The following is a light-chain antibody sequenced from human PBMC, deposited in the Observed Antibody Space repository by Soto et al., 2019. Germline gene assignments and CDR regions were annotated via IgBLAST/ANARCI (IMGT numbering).Light chain of an antibody. CDR2: AAS. V-gene: IGKV1-8*01. Sequence: AIRMTQSPSSLSASTGDRVTITCRASQGISRYLAWYQQKPGKAPKLRIYAASTVQSGVPSRYSGSGSVTAFTITICCLPTEDFATYYCQHYYSYHWTVGQGTKVEIK. CDR1: QGISRY. CDR3: QHYYSYHWT. J-gene: IGKJ1*01.